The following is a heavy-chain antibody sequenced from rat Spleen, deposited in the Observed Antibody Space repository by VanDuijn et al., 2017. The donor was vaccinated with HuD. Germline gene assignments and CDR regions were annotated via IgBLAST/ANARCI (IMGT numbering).Heavy chain of an antibody. CDR3: ATSEGGHYYLPFAY. CDR1: GYSITSNY. Sequence: QLQESGPGLVKPSQSLSLTCSVTGYSITSNYWGWIRKFPGNKLEWMGYINAAGTTNYNQSLKSRISITRETSKNQFFLQVNSVSTEDTATYYCATSEGGHYYLPFAYWGQGTLVTVSS. D-gene: IGHD1-1*01. J-gene: IGHJ3*01. V-gene: IGHV3-3*01. CDR2: INAAGTT.